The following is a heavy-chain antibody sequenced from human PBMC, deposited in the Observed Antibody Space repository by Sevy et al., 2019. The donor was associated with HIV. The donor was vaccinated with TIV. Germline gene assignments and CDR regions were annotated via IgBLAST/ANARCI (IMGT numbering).Heavy chain of an antibody. CDR1: DGSFSGYY. Sequence: SETLSLTCAVHDGSFSGYYWNWIRQLPGKGLEWIGEINESGITYYNPSLKSRVTISVDTSKKQFSLKLNLVTAMDSAVYFCARSPPVVVVPGAPSWFDPWGQGTLVTVSS. D-gene: IGHD2-2*01. CDR3: ARSPPVVVVPGAPSWFDP. CDR2: INESGIT. V-gene: IGHV4-34*01. J-gene: IGHJ5*02.